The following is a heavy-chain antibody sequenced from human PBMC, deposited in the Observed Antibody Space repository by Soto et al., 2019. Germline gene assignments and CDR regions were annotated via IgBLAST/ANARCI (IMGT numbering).Heavy chain of an antibody. J-gene: IGHJ4*02. Sequence: SETLSLTCAFSGGSIRSDGSYWTWIRQLPGGGLEWIGYIYYSGSTSYNPSLESRASISVDSSENQFSLRLTSVTAADTAVYYCARRAGNRRGYPIDSWGQGTLVTVSS. D-gene: IGHD5-18*01. CDR3: ARRAGNRRGYPIDS. CDR1: GGSIRSDGSY. CDR2: IYYSGST. V-gene: IGHV4-31*11.